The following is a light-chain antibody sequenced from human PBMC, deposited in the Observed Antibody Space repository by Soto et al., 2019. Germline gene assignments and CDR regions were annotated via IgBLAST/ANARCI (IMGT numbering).Light chain of an antibody. CDR3: QNYGTSAPWT. V-gene: IGKV3-20*01. CDR1: QNIRGNE. Sequence: EVVLTQSPGTLSLSPGERATLSCRASQNIRGNELAWYQQKPGQAPRLLIYRGASRATGIPDRISGRGSGADFTLTISRLEPEDFAVYYCQNYGTSAPWTFGQGTKGEIK. J-gene: IGKJ1*01. CDR2: RGA.